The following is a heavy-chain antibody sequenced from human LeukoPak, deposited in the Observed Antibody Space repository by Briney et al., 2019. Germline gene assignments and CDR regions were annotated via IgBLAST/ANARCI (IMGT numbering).Heavy chain of an antibody. CDR1: KGTFSSYT. J-gene: IGHJ4*02. CDR3: ARGAFSPLNPVIAIDY. CDR2: FIPILGTA. V-gene: IGHV1-69*05. D-gene: IGHD3-10*01. Sequence: ASVKVSCKASKGTFSSYTITWVRQAPGQGLEWMGGFIPILGTANYAQKFQGRVTITTDESTSTAYMELSSLRSEDTAVYYCARGAFSPLNPVIAIDYWGQGTLVTVSS.